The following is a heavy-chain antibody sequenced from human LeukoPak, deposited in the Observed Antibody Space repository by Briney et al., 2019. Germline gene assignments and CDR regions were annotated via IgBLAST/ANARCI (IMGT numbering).Heavy chain of an antibody. J-gene: IGHJ3*02. D-gene: IGHD3-22*01. Sequence: GESLKISCKGSGYRFTSYWIGWVRQMPGKGLEWMAIIYPDDSNSRYSPSFQGQVTISADKSISTAYLQWSSLKASDTAMYYCARQYHYDSSGYPYAFEIWGPGTLVTVSS. CDR1: GYRFTSYW. V-gene: IGHV5-51*01. CDR2: IYPDDSNS. CDR3: ARQYHYDSSGYPYAFEI.